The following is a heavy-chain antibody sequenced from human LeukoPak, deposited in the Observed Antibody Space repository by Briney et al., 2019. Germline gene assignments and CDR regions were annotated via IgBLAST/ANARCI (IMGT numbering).Heavy chain of an antibody. CDR2: IFSGGKP. CDR3: ARDGYLGSSVFDY. D-gene: IGHD3-16*01. Sequence: SEALSLTCTVSGASISGYFWSWIRQPPGRGREWIGYIFSGGKPNSTPSLKGRVTLSADTSQNRFSLKLSSVTAADTAVFYCARDGYLGSSVFDYWGQGTLVTVSS. CDR1: GASISGYF. J-gene: IGHJ4*02. V-gene: IGHV4-59*01.